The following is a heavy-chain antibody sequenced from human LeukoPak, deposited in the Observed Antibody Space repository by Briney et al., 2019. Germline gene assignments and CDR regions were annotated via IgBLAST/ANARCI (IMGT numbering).Heavy chain of an antibody. Sequence: GRSLRLSCAASGFTFSTSGMSWVRQAPGKGLEWVSVIYSGGSTYYADSVKGRFTISRDNSKNTLYLQMNSLRAEDTAVYYCAREGHSLARGGFDYWGQGTLVTVSS. V-gene: IGHV3-66*01. D-gene: IGHD3-10*01. CDR2: IYSGGST. CDR3: AREGHSLARGGFDY. J-gene: IGHJ4*02. CDR1: GFTFSTSG.